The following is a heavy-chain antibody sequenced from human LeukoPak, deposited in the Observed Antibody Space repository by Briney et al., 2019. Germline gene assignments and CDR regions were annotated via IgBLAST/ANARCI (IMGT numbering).Heavy chain of an antibody. CDR1: GGSINSYY. CDR3: AREACRRCRYTPMVRLYGMDV. V-gene: IGHV4-59*01. Sequence: SETLSLTCSVSGGSINSYYWSWIRQPPGKGLEWIGNIYYTGSTNYNPSLQSRVTMSVDTSKNQFSLNVSSVTAADTAVYYCAREACRRCRYTPMVRLYGMDVWGQGTTVTVS. J-gene: IGHJ6*02. D-gene: IGHD5-18*01. CDR2: IYYTGST.